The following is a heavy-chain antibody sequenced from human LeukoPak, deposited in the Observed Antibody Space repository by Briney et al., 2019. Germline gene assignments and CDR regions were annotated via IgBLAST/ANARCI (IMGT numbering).Heavy chain of an antibody. Sequence: GGSLRLSCAASGFTFDDYDMSWVRQAPGKGLEWVSGINWNGGRTGYADSVKGRFTISRDNAKNSLYLQMNSLRAEDAALYRCARGGYCSSTSCPLDYWGQGTLVTVSS. CDR3: ARGGYCSSTSCPLDY. CDR1: GFTFDDYD. V-gene: IGHV3-20*01. D-gene: IGHD2-2*01. J-gene: IGHJ4*02. CDR2: INWNGGRT.